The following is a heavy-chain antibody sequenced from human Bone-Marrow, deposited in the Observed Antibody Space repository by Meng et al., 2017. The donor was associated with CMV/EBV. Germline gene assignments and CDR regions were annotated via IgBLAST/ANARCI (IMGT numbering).Heavy chain of an antibody. CDR3: AEGGGSRPAN. CDR2: ISSSGSTR. J-gene: IGHJ4*02. Sequence: GGSLRLSCAASGFTFSSYSMNWVRQAPGKGLEWASYISSSGSTRHYADSVKGRFTISRDNTKKSLHLHMNSLRVDDTAVYYCAEGGGSRPANWGQGTLVTVSS. V-gene: IGHV3-48*04. CDR1: GFTFSSYS. D-gene: IGHD2-15*01.